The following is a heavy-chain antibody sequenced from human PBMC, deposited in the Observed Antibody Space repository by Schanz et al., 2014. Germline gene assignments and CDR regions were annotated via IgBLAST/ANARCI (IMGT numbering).Heavy chain of an antibody. CDR3: ARGIPYCSSTSCSGLDAYDV. V-gene: IGHV1-8*01. Sequence: QVQLVQSGAEVKKPGASVRVSCKASGYSFTTYDVNWVRQATGQGLEWMGWMNPTTGNRGYAQNFQGRVTMTTDTSTITAYMELRNVRYDDTAMYYCARGIPYCSSTSCSGLDAYDVWGQGTLVTVSS. CDR2: MNPTTGNR. D-gene: IGHD2-2*01. J-gene: IGHJ3*01. CDR1: GYSFTTYD.